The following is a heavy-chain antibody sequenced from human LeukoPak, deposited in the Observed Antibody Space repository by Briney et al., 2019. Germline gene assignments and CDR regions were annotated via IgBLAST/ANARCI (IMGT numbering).Heavy chain of an antibody. CDR2: INHSGST. V-gene: IGHV4-34*01. Sequence: PSETLSLTCAVYGGSFSGYYWSWIRQPPGKGLEWIGEINHSGSTNYNPSLKSRVTISVDTSKNQFSLKLSSVTAADTAVYYCARASSGSPNYYYYYYYMDVWGKGTTVTVSS. D-gene: IGHD3-22*01. J-gene: IGHJ6*03. CDR3: ARASSGSPNYYYYYYYMDV. CDR1: GGSFSGYY.